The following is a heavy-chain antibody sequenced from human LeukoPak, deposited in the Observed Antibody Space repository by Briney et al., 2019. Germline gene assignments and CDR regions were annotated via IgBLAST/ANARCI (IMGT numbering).Heavy chain of an antibody. CDR3: AKDSYYDISTGFYPDY. D-gene: IGHD3-9*01. CDR1: GFTFSSYW. J-gene: IGHJ4*02. Sequence: GGSLRLSCAASGFTFSSYWMSWVRQAPGKGLQWVSSISGSGRDTYYADSVKGRFAISRDNFKSTVFLQMNSLTADDSAIYYCAKDSYYDISTGFYPDYWGQGTLVTVSS. V-gene: IGHV3-23*01. CDR2: ISGSGRDT.